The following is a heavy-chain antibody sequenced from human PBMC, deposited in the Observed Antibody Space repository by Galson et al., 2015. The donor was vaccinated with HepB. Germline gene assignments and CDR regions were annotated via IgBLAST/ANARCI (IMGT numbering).Heavy chain of an antibody. CDR2: INPNGGGT. J-gene: IGHJ4*02. Sequence: SVKVSCKASGYTFISYYIHWVRQAPGHGLEWMGIINPNGGGTSYAQKFQGRVTVTRDTSTSTVYMELTSLRSEDTAVYYCATLSSSSGWSFDYWGQGTLVTVSS. CDR3: ATLSSSSGWSFDY. D-gene: IGHD6-6*01. CDR1: GYTFISYY. V-gene: IGHV1-46*01.